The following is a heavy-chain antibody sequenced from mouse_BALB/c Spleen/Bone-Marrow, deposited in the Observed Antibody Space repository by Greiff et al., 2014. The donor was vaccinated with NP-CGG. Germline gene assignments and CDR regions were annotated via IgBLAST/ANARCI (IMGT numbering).Heavy chain of an antibody. CDR3: ATTDSSGVFAY. CDR2: IDPANGNT. V-gene: IGHV14-3*02. Sequence: VQLKESGAELVKPGASVKLSCTASGFNIKDTYMHWGKPRPEQGLEWIGRIDPANGNTKYDPKFQGKATITADTSSNTAYLQLSSLTSEDTAVYYCATTDSSGVFAYWGQGTLVTVSA. J-gene: IGHJ3*01. D-gene: IGHD3-2*01. CDR1: GFNIKDTY.